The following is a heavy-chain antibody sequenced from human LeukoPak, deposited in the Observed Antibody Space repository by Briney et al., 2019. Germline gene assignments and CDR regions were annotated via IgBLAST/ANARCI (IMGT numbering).Heavy chain of an antibody. CDR2: IYSGGST. J-gene: IGHJ4*02. V-gene: IGHV3-53*01. CDR1: GFTFSSYW. CDR3: ARGRIIAAAGTFSPFDY. Sequence: SGGSLRLSCAASGFTFSSYWMSWVRQAPGKGLEWVSVIYSGGSTYYADSVKGRFTISRDNSKNTLYLQMNSLRAEDTAVYYCARGRIIAAAGTFSPFDYWGQGTLVTVSS. D-gene: IGHD6-13*01.